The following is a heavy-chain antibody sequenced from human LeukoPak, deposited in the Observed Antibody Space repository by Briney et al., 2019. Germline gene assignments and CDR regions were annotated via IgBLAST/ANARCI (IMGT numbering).Heavy chain of an antibody. V-gene: IGHV4-59*08. Sequence: SETLSPTCTVSGASISSYYWSWIRQPPGKGLEWIGYIYYSGSTNYNPSLKSRVTISVDTSKNQFSLKLSSMTAADTAVYYCARLTRGSGTPYGGISRAAGLRHFWGGGTLVTVSS. D-gene: IGHD4-23*01. CDR2: IYYSGST. CDR1: GASISSYY. J-gene: IGHJ4*01. CDR3: ARLTRGSGTPYGGISRAAGLRHF.